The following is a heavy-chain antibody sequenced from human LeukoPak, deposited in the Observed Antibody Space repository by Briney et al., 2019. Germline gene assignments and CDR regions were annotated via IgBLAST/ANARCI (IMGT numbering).Heavy chain of an antibody. CDR1: GGSISSSSYY. V-gene: IGHV4-39*01. D-gene: IGHD1-1*01. J-gene: IGHJ4*02. Sequence: SETLFLTCTVSGGSISSSSYYWGWIRQPPGKGLEWIGSIYYSGSTYYNPSLKSRVTISVDTSKNQFSLKLSSVTAADTAVYYCARQGGNAPDYWGQGTLVTVSS. CDR3: ARQGGNAPDY. CDR2: IYYSGST.